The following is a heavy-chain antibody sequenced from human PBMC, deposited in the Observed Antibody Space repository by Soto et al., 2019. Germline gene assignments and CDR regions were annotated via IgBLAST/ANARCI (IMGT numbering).Heavy chain of an antibody. V-gene: IGHV5-51*01. J-gene: IGHJ4*02. CDR3: AGHPKGGDYVWGSYRSHYFDY. Sequence: PGASLKISCKGSGYSFTSYWIGWVRQMPGKGLEWMGIIYPGDSDTRYSPSFQGQVTISADKSISTAYLQWSSLKASDTAMYYCAGHPKGGDYVWGSYRSHYFDYWGQGTLVTVSS. D-gene: IGHD3-16*02. CDR2: IYPGDSDT. CDR1: GYSFTSYW.